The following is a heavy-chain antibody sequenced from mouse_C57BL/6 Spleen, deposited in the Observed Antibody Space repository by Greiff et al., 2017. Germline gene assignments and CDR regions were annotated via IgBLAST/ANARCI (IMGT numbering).Heavy chain of an antibody. CDR1: GYTFTTYP. CDR2: FHPYNDDT. J-gene: IGHJ4*01. V-gene: IGHV1-47*01. Sequence: QVQLQQSGAELVKPGASVKMSCKASGYTFTTYPIEWMKQNHGKSLEWIGNFHPYNDDTKYNEKFKGKATLTVEKSYSTVYLELSRVTSDDSAVYYCARGYDYDDVDYYAMDYWGQGTSVTVSS. CDR3: ARGYDYDDVDYYAMDY. D-gene: IGHD2-4*01.